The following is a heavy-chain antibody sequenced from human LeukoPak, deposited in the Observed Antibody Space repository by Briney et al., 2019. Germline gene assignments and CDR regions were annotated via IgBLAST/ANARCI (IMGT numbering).Heavy chain of an antibody. J-gene: IGHJ5*02. V-gene: IGHV1-18*01. CDR3: ARGQHIIVVTATSNWFDP. D-gene: IGHD2-21*02. Sequence: ASVKVSCKASGYTFTSYGISWVRQAPGQGLEWMGWISAYNGNTNYAQKLQGRVTMTTDTSTSTAYMELRSLRSDDTAVYYCARGQHIIVVTATSNWFDPWGQGTLVTVSS. CDR1: GYTFTSYG. CDR2: ISAYNGNT.